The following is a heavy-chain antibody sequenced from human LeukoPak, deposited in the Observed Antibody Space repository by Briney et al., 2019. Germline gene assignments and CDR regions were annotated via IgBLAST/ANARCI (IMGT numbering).Heavy chain of an antibody. CDR3: ATAPQTYRYLGY. D-gene: IGHD3-16*02. Sequence: GGSLRLSCAASGFTFSDYYMSWIRQAPGKGLDWVSYITSGGSTIYYADSVKGRFTISRDNGKNSLYLQMNSLRAEDTAVYYCATAPQTYRYLGYWGQGTLVTVSS. CDR1: GFTFSDYY. CDR2: ITSGGSTI. J-gene: IGHJ4*02. V-gene: IGHV3-11*04.